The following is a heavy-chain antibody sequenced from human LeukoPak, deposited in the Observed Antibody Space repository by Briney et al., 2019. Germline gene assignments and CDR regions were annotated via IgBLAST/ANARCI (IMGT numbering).Heavy chain of an antibody. D-gene: IGHD3-22*01. CDR1: GGSISSYY. CDR2: IYYSGST. Sequence: SETLSLTCTVSGGSISSYYWSWIRQPPRKGLEWIGYIYYSGSTNYNPSLKSRVTISVDRSKNQFSLKLSSVTAADTAVYYCARGNLNYYDSSGYYFDYWGQGTLVTVSS. J-gene: IGHJ4*02. CDR3: ARGNLNYYDSSGYYFDY. V-gene: IGHV4-59*12.